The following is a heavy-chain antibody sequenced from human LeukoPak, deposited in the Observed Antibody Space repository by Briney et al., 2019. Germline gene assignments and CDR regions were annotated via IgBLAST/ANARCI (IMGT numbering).Heavy chain of an antibody. CDR2: IYYSGST. D-gene: IGHD1-26*01. CDR3: ARGPGATDAFDI. CDR1: GGSISSGDYY. J-gene: IGHJ3*02. Sequence: SETLSLTCTVSGGSISSGDYYWSWIRQPPGKGLEWIGYIYYSGSTYYNPSLKSRVTISVDRSKNQFSLKLSSVTAADTAVYYCARGPGATDAFDIWGQGTMVTVSS. V-gene: IGHV4-30-4*01.